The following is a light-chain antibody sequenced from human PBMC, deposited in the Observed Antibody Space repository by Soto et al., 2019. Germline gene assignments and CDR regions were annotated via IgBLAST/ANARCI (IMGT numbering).Light chain of an antibody. CDR1: QSINNN. J-gene: IGKJ4*01. CDR2: GAS. CDR3: LQYSDWPLT. V-gene: IGKV3-15*01. Sequence: EIVMTQSPATLSVSPGERATLSCRASQSINNNLAWYQQKRGQGPRLLIYGASSRATGTPARFSGSGSGTGFPLTISSLQSEDFAIYYCLQYSDWPLTFGGGTKVEIK.